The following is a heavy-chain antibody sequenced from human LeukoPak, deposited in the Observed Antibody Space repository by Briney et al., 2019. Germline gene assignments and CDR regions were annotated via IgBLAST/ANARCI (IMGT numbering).Heavy chain of an antibody. CDR1: GGYISSGGYS. D-gene: IGHD3-10*01. Sequence: SETLSLTCAVSGGYISSGGYSCSWIRQPPGKGLEWIGYIYHSGSTYYNPSLKSRVTISVDRSKNQFSLKLSSVTAADTAVYYCARGIIDYYGSGSKPNWFDPWGQGTLVTVSS. J-gene: IGHJ5*02. CDR2: IYHSGST. V-gene: IGHV4-30-2*01. CDR3: ARGIIDYYGSGSKPNWFDP.